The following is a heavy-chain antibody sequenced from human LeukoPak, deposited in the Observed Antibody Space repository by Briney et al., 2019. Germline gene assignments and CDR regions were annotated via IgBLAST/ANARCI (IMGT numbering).Heavy chain of an antibody. CDR2: INPNSGGT. J-gene: IGHJ3*02. CDR1: GYTFTGYY. Sequence: ASVKVSCKASGYTFTGYYMHWVRQAPGQGLEWMGWINPNSGGTNYAQKFQGRATMTRDTSISTAYMELSRLRSDDTAVYYCARTIAAAADDAFDIWGQGTMVTVSS. CDR3: ARTIAAAADDAFDI. D-gene: IGHD6-13*01. V-gene: IGHV1-2*02.